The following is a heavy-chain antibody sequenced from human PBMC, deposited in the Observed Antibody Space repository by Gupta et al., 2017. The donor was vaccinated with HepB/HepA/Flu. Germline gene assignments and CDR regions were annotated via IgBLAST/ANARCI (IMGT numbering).Heavy chain of an antibody. CDR1: GGSNSSGGYS. CDR3: AREDYGSGSFDF. J-gene: IGHJ4*02. Sequence: QLQLQESGSGLVKPSQTLSLPCSFSGGSNSSGGYSWSWIRQPPGKGLEWIGYIFHSGTAYYNPSLKSRVTMSVDKSKNQFSLKLSSVTAADTAVYFCAREDYGSGSFDFWGQGTLVIVSS. CDR2: IFHSGTA. V-gene: IGHV4-30-2*01. D-gene: IGHD3-10*01.